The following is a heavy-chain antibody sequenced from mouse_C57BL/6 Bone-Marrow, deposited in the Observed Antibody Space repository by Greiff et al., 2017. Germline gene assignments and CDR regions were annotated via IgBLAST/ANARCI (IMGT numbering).Heavy chain of an antibody. D-gene: IGHD1-1*01. J-gene: IGHJ2*01. CDR1: GFNIKDDY. V-gene: IGHV14-4*01. CDR2: IDPENGDT. CDR3: APTITTVVATDY. Sequence: EVKLVESGAELVRPGASVKLSCTASGFNIKDDYMHWVKQRPEQGLEWIGWIDPENGDTEYASKFQGKATITADPSSSTAYMQLSSLTSEDSAVYYCAPTITTVVATDYWGQGTTLTVSS.